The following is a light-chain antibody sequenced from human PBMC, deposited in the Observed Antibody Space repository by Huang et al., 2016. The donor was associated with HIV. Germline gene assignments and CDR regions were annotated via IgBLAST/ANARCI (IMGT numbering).Light chain of an antibody. CDR1: QDIPNS. CDR2: AAS. J-gene: IGKJ4*01. Sequence: DIQMTQSPSSLSASVGDRVSITCRASQDIPNSLAWYQQKPGQAPKLLVYAASTLASGVPSRFSGSGSGTDYTLTISSLQPEDFATYYCQQYYSTPLFGGGTKVDLK. CDR3: QQYYSTPL. V-gene: IGKV1-NL1*01.